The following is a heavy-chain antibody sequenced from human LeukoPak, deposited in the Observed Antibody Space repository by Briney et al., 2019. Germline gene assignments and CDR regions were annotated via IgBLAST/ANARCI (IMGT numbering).Heavy chain of an antibody. J-gene: IGHJ4*02. Sequence: SETLSLTCTVSGGSVSSGSYYWSWVRQPPGKGLEWIGYIYYSGSTNYNPSLKSRVTISVDTSKNQFSLKLSSVTAADTAVFYCARIGFSTGWYPYFDYWGQGTLVTVSS. CDR2: IYYSGST. V-gene: IGHV4-61*01. CDR3: ARIGFSTGWYPYFDY. CDR1: GGSVSSGSYY. D-gene: IGHD6-19*01.